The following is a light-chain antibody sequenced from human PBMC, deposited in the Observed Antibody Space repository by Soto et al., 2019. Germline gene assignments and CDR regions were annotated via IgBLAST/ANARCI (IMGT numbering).Light chain of an antibody. CDR1: QGISNY. CDR2: AAS. V-gene: IGKV1-27*01. CDR3: QKYNSAPPLT. J-gene: IGKJ4*01. Sequence: DIQMTQSPSSLSASVGDRVTITCRASQGISNYLAWYQQKPGKVPKLLIYAASTLHSGVPSRFSGSGSGTDFTLTISSLQPEDVVTYYCQKYNSAPPLTFGGGTKVEIK.